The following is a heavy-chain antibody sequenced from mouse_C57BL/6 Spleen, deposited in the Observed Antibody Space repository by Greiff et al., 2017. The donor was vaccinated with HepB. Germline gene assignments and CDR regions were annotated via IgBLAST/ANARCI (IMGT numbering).Heavy chain of an antibody. V-gene: IGHV1-64*01. Sequence: VQLQQPVAELVKPGSSVTLSCKSSVYTFTCYWMHCVKQRPGQCLEWFGMIHPNSGSTNYNEKFKSKATLTVDKSSSTAYMQLSSLTSEDSAVYYCAREGAMDYWGQGTSVTVSS. CDR2: IHPNSGST. CDR1: VYTFTCYW. CDR3: AREGAMDY. J-gene: IGHJ4*01.